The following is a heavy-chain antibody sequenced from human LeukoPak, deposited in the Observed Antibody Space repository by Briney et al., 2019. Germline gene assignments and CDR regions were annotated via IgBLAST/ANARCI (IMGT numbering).Heavy chain of an antibody. Sequence: GGSLRLSCAASGFTFSSYGMSWVRQAPGKGLEWVSAISGSGGSTYYADSVKGRFTISRDNSKNTLYLQMNSLRAEDTAVYYCAKSGEDYGSGLGYYYYYMDVWGKGTTVTISS. CDR3: AKSGEDYGSGLGYYYYYMDV. V-gene: IGHV3-23*01. CDR1: GFTFSSYG. CDR2: ISGSGGST. D-gene: IGHD3-10*01. J-gene: IGHJ6*03.